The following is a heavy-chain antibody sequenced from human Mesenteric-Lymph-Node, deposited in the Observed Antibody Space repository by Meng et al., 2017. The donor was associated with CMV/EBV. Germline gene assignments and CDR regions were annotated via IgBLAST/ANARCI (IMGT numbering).Heavy chain of an antibody. CDR2: IYSGGSST. J-gene: IGHJ2*01. Sequence: GGSLRLSCAASGFTFSSYAMSWVRQAPGKGLEWVSVIYSGGSSTYYADSVKGRFTISRDNSKNTLYLQMNSLRAEDTAVYYCAKDPGQRLGPLWYFDLWGRGTLVTVSS. CDR3: AKDPGQRLGPLWYFDL. CDR1: GFTFSSYA. V-gene: IGHV3-23*03. D-gene: IGHD5-18*01.